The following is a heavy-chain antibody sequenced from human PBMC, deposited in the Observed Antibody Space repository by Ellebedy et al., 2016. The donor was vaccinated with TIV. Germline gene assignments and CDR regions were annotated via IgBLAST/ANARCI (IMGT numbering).Heavy chain of an antibody. CDR2: IRQEGDEI. V-gene: IGHV3-7*01. J-gene: IGHJ5*02. Sequence: GESLKISCAASGFNFRSYWMTWVRQAPGKGREWVAKIRQEGDEIYYVESVKGRFTISRDNAQNSLFLQMNSLRVEDTAVYYCARRASYGDYAVQVNPWFDPWGQGTLVTVSS. CDR1: GFNFRSYW. CDR3: ARRASYGDYAVQVNPWFDP. D-gene: IGHD4-17*01.